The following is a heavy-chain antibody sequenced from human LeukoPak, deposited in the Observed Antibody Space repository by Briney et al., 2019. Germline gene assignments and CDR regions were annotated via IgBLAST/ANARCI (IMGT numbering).Heavy chain of an antibody. Sequence: SETLSLTCAVYGGSFSGYYWSWIRQPPGKGLEWIGEINHSGGTNYNPSLKSRVTISVDTSKNQFSLKLSSVTAADTAVYYCARGGITMVRGVIMPTPNNWFDPWGQGTLVTVSS. CDR3: ARGGITMVRGVIMPTPNNWFDP. V-gene: IGHV4-34*01. CDR2: INHSGGT. J-gene: IGHJ5*02. CDR1: GGSFSGYY. D-gene: IGHD3-10*01.